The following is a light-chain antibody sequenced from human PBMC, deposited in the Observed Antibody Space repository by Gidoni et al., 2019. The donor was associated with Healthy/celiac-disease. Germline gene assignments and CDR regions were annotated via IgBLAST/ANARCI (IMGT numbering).Light chain of an antibody. J-gene: IGKJ4*01. CDR3: QQYGSSPLT. CDR2: GAS. Sequence: EIVLTQSPCTLSLSPGERATLSCRDSQSVSSSYLAWYQQKPGQAPRLLIYGASSRATGIPDRFSGSGSGTDFTLTISRLEPEDFAVYYCQQYGSSPLTFGGGTKVEIK. CDR1: QSVSSSY. V-gene: IGKV3-20*01.